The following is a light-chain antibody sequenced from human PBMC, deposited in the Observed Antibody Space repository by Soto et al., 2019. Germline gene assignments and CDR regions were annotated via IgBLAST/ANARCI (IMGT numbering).Light chain of an antibody. CDR1: QSLLHTNGYNY. CDR3: MQALQSLT. CDR2: LGS. J-gene: IGKJ5*01. V-gene: IGKV2-28*01. Sequence: DIVMTQSPLSLPVTPGEPASITGRSNQSLLHTNGYNYLDWYMQKPGQSPKLLIYLGSNRASGVPNRLSGSGSGTHFTLKISRVEAADAGVYYCMQALQSLTFGQGTRLEIK.